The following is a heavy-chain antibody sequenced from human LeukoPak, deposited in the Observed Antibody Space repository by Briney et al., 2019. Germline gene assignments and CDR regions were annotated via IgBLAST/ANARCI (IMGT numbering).Heavy chain of an antibody. D-gene: IGHD4-17*01. CDR2: IHYSGST. V-gene: IGHV4-59*08. CDR1: GGSITNFY. J-gene: IGHJ3*02. CDR3: AGHRRGDPDAYDI. Sequence: SSETLSLTCTVSGGSITNFYWSWIRQPPGKGLEWIGYIHYSGSTDYNASLKSRVTMSGDASKNQFSLKLSSVTAADTGVYYCAGHRRGDPDAYDIWGQGTMVTVSS.